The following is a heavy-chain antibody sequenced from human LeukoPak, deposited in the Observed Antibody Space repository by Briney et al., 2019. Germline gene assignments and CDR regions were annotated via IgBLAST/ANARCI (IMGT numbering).Heavy chain of an antibody. V-gene: IGHV3-48*03. Sequence: GGSLRLSCAASGFTFSTYEMNWVRQAPGKGLEWVSYISSVGSSKYYADSVKGRFTVSRDNAKNSLYLQMNSLRVEDTAVYYCAREPSSSSSSSFDYWDQGTLVTVSS. CDR1: GFTFSTYE. CDR3: AREPSSSSSSSFDY. J-gene: IGHJ4*02. CDR2: ISSVGSSK. D-gene: IGHD6-6*01.